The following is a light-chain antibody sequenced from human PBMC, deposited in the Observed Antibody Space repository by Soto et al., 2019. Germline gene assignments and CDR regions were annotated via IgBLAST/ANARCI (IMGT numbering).Light chain of an antibody. V-gene: IGKV3-20*01. CDR3: QQYGSSPPLS. J-gene: IGKJ4*01. CDR1: QSVSSSF. CDR2: GAS. Sequence: EIVLTQSPGSLSLSPEEIATLSCRAIQSVSSSFLAWYQQKPGQAPRLLIYGASSRATGIPDRFSGSGSGTDFTLTISRLEPEDFAVYYCQQYGSSPPLSFGGGSNVDVK.